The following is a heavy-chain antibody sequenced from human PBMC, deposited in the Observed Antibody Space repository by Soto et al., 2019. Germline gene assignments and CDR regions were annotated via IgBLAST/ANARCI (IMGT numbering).Heavy chain of an antibody. J-gene: IGHJ6*02. CDR1: GFTFSSHA. D-gene: IGHD6-6*01. CDR3: VKGSFSEYSFFMDV. Sequence: PGGSLRLSCSASGFTFSSHAMHWVRQAPGKGLEYVSAISSNGGSTYYADSVKGRFTASRDNSKNTLYLQMSSLRPDDTAIYYCVKGSFSEYSFFMDVWGQGTTVTVSS. V-gene: IGHV3-64D*08. CDR2: ISSNGGST.